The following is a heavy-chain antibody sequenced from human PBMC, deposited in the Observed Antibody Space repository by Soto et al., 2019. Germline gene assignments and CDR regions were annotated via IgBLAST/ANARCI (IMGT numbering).Heavy chain of an antibody. J-gene: IGHJ4*02. CDR2: FYGGGSTST. V-gene: IGHV3-23*01. D-gene: IGHD3-3*01. CDR3: TKDRHPEGIWSFDC. Sequence: QLLESGGNLVQPGGSLRLSCAAAGFTFSTYTMSWVRQAPGKGPEWVAGFYGGGSTSTFYADSVKGRFTISRDNSKNMLFLQMNSLRAEDTAVYYCTKDRHPEGIWSFDCWGQGTLVTVSS. CDR1: GFTFSTYT.